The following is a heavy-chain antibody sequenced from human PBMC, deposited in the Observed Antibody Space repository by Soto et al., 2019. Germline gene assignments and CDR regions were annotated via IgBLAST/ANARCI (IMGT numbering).Heavy chain of an antibody. CDR3: ARETVAGTDNWFDP. V-gene: IGHV4-4*07. D-gene: IGHD6-19*01. CDR2: IYTGGYT. CDR1: GGSISAYY. Sequence: PSETLSLTCTVSGGSISAYYWNWIRQPAGKRLEWLGRIYTGGYTKYNPSLKSRVTMSLDTSKRQFSLKLSSVTAADTAVYYCARETVAGTDNWFDPWGQGILVTVSS. J-gene: IGHJ5*02.